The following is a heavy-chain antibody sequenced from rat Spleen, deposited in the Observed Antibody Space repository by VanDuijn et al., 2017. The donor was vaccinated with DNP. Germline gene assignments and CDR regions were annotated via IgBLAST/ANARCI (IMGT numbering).Heavy chain of an antibody. V-gene: IGHV3-1*01. Sequence: EVQLQESGPGLVKPSQSLSLTCSVTGYSITSNYWGWIRKFPGNKMEWMGYISYSGTTAYNPSLRSRISITRDTSKNQFFLQLNSVTTEDTATYYCARGLNYGGYNFDYWGQGVMVTVSS. CDR2: ISYSGTT. CDR3: ARGLNYGGYNFDY. CDR1: GYSITSNY. J-gene: IGHJ2*01. D-gene: IGHD1-11*01.